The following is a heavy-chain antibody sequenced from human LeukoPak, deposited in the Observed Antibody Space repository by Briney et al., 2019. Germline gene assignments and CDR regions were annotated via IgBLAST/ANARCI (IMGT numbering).Heavy chain of an antibody. J-gene: IGHJ4*02. D-gene: IGHD6-19*01. CDR3: ARDSSGWYARVFDY. Sequence: GGSLRLSCAASGFTFSDYYMSWIRQAPGKGLEWVSYISSSSSTIYYADSVKGRFTISRDNAKNSLYLQMNSLRAEDTAVYYCARDSSGWYARVFDYWGQGTLVTVSS. CDR1: GFTFSDYY. CDR2: ISSSSSTI. V-gene: IGHV3-11*04.